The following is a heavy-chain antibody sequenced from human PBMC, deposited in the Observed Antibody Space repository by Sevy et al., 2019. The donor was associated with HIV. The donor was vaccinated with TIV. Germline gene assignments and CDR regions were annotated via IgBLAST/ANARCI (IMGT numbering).Heavy chain of an antibody. CDR3: AGDYEKDGDLGDYYYYAMDV. J-gene: IGHJ6*02. D-gene: IGHD4-17*01. CDR2: ISGSGDSI. V-gene: IGHV3-11*01. Sequence: GGSLRLSCAASGFTLSDYYMSWIRQAPGKGLQWISYISGSGDSIYYTDSVKGRFTISRDNTKNSLYLQMNRLRAEDTAVYFCAGDYEKDGDLGDYYYYAMDVWGQGTTVTVSS. CDR1: GFTLSDYY.